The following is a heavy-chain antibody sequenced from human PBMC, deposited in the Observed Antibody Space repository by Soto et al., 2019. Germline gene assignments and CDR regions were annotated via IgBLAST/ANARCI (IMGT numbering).Heavy chain of an antibody. CDR3: ARVTVAGGLYYYNGMDV. J-gene: IGHJ6*02. CDR2: ISVYNGNT. CDR1: GYTLTSYG. Sequence: ASVKVSCKASGYTLTSYGISWVRQAPGQGLEWMGWISVYNGNTNYAQRLQGRVTMTKDTSTGTAYMELRSLRSDDTAVYYCARVTVAGGLYYYNGMDVWGQGTTVTVSS. D-gene: IGHD6-19*01. V-gene: IGHV1-18*01.